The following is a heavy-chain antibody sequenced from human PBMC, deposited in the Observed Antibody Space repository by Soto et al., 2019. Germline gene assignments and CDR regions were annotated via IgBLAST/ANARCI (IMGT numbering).Heavy chain of an antibody. CDR3: ARETRIPIFGVVTRGGMDV. J-gene: IGHJ6*02. D-gene: IGHD3-3*01. Sequence: QVQLQESGPGLVKPSQTLSLTCTVSGGSISSGGYYWSWIRQHPGKGLEWIGYIYYSGSTYYNPSLKSRVTISVDTSKNQFSLKLSSVIAADTAVYYCARETRIPIFGVVTRGGMDVWGQGATVTVSS. V-gene: IGHV4-31*03. CDR1: GGSISSGGYY. CDR2: IYYSGST.